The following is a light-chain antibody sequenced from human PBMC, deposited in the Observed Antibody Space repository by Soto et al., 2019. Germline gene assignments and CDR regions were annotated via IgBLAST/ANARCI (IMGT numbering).Light chain of an antibody. CDR3: SSYTINSTRV. V-gene: IGLV2-14*01. CDR1: SSDVGGYNY. CDR2: DVS. Sequence: QYVLTQPASVSGSPGQSITISCTGTSSDVGGYNYVSWYQQHPGKAPKLMIYDVSNRPSGVSNRFSGSKSGNTASLTISGLQAEDEADYYCSSYTINSTRVFGTGPKVTVL. J-gene: IGLJ1*01.